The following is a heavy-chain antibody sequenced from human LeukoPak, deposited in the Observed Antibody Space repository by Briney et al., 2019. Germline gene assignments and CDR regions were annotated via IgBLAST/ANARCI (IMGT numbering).Heavy chain of an antibody. V-gene: IGHV3-23*01. Sequence: GGSLRLSCAASGFTFSSYAITWVRQAPGKGLEWVSAVSSNGAKTYYADSVKGRFTISRDNYKNMVFLQMNSLRAEDTAVYYCAPRTGYSSSWVDYWGQGTLVTVSS. CDR1: GFTFSSYA. J-gene: IGHJ4*02. CDR3: APRTGYSSSWVDY. CDR2: VSSNGAKT. D-gene: IGHD6-13*01.